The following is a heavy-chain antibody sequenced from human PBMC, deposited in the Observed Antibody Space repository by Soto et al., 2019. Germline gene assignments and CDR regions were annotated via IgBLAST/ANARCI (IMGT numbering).Heavy chain of an antibody. CDR3: ASGHSIAAAGRR. J-gene: IGHJ3*01. CDR2: IIPIFGSA. CDR1: GGTFSSYG. D-gene: IGHD6-25*01. V-gene: IGHV1-69*01. Sequence: QVQLLQSGAELKQPGSSVKLSCKASGGTFSSYGISWVRQAPGHGLEWMGGIIPIFGSASYAEMFQGGVTITADAHTSTAYMELCSLRSEDTAVYYCASGHSIAAAGRRGGQGTVVTVSS.